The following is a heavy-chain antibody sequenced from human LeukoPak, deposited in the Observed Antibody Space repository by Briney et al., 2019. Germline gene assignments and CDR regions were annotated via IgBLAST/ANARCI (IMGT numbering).Heavy chain of an antibody. CDR3: ARDTAMERFFDY. J-gene: IGHJ4*02. CDR2: ISYDGSNK. V-gene: IGHV3-30-3*01. CDR1: GGTFSSYA. Sequence: SCKASGGTFSSYAMHWVRQAPGKGLEWVAVISYDGSNKYYADSVKGRFTISRDNSKNTLYLQMNSLRAEDTAVYYCARDTAMERFFDYWGQGTLVTVSS. D-gene: IGHD5-18*01.